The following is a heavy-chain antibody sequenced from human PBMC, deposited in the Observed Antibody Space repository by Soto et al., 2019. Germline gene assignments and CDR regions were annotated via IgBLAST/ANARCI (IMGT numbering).Heavy chain of an antibody. J-gene: IGHJ5*02. D-gene: IGHD3-10*01. CDR1: GFSLTTRGVG. CDR3: AHIPNYYQSDWFDP. V-gene: IGHV2-5*02. CDR2: IYWDDDK. Sequence: QITLKESGPTLVKPTQTLTLTCTFSGFSLTTRGVGVGWIRQPPGKALECLALIYWDDDKRYSPSLQSRLSIXTXPXXNQVVLTMTNVDPVDTATYYCAHIPNYYQSDWFDPWGQGTLVSVSS.